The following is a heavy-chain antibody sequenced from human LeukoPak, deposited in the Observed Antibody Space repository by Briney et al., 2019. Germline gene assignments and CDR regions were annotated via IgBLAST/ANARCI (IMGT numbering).Heavy chain of an antibody. V-gene: IGHV3-74*01. CDR2: INSDGTTT. J-gene: IGHJ4*02. CDR1: GFTFSRYW. Sequence: GGSLRLSCAASGFTFSRYWMHWVRQAPGKGLVWVSRINSDGTTTNYADSVKGRFTTSRDDAKNTVCLQMNSLRAEDTAVYFCAREYASGTYYLGYWGQGTLVTVSS. D-gene: IGHD3-10*01. CDR3: AREYASGTYYLGY.